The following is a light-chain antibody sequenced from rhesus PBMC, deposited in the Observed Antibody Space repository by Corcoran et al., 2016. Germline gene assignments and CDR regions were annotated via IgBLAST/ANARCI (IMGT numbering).Light chain of an antibody. CDR2: KAS. V-gene: IGKV1-74*01. Sequence: DIQMTQSPSSLSASVGDRVTITCRASENVNNHLNWYQQKPGKAPKLLIYKASTLQSGVPSRFSGNGSWTDYTCTISSLQPEDVATYYCQHGYGTPLTFGGGTKVEIK. CDR3: QHGYGTPLT. J-gene: IGKJ4*01. CDR1: ENVNNH.